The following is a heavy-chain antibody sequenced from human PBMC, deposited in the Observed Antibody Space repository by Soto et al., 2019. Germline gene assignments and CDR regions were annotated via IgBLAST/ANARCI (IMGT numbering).Heavy chain of an antibody. J-gene: IGHJ6*02. V-gene: IGHV1-2*04. Sequence: ASVKVSCKASGYTFTGYYMHWVRQAPGQGLEWMGWINPNSGGTNYAQKFQGWVTMTRDTSISTAYMELSRLRSDDTAVYYCARDGRRYYDFWSGHRSAGAQPTKTYYYYGMDVWGQGTTVTVSS. CDR1: GYTFTGYY. CDR3: ARDGRRYYDFWSGHRSAGAQPTKTYYYYGMDV. CDR2: INPNSGGT. D-gene: IGHD3-3*01.